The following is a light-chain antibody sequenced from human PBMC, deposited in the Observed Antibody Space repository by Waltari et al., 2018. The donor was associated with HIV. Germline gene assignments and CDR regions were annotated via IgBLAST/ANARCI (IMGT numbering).Light chain of an antibody. Sequence: QSALTQPRSVSGSPGQSVTISCTGTSSDVGGYNYVSWYQQYPGKAPKLMIYDVSKRPSGVPDRFSASKSGNTASLTISGLQAEDEADYYCCSYAGTYTPVVFGGGTKLTVL. CDR1: SSDVGGYNY. V-gene: IGLV2-11*01. CDR3: CSYAGTYTPVV. J-gene: IGLJ2*01. CDR2: DVS.